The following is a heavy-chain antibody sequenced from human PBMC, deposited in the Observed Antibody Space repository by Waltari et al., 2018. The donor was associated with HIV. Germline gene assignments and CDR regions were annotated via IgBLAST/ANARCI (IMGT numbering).Heavy chain of an antibody. J-gene: IGHJ6*02. CDR1: GGSISSYY. CDR3: ARDRVTMTVGRYYGMDV. V-gene: IGHV4-4*07. Sequence: QVQLQESGPGLVKPSETLSLTCTVSGGSISSYYWSWIRPPAGKGLEWIGRIYTSGSTNYNPSLKSRVTMSVDTSKNQFSLKLSSVTAADTAVYYCARDRVTMTVGRYYGMDVWGQGTTVTVSS. CDR2: IYTSGST. D-gene: IGHD3-22*01.